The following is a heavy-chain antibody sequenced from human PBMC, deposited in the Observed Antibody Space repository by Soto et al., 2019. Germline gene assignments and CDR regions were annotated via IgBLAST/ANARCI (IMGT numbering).Heavy chain of an antibody. J-gene: IGHJ4*02. Sequence: QVQLVESGGGVVQPGRSLRLSCAASGFTFSSYAMHWVRQAPGKGLEWVAVISYDGSNKYYADSVKGRLTISRDNSKNTLYLQMNSRRAEDTAVYYCARDRVTMVRGVIITRKGFDYWGQGTLVTVSS. CDR2: ISYDGSNK. D-gene: IGHD3-10*01. CDR1: GFTFSSYA. V-gene: IGHV3-30-3*01. CDR3: ARDRVTMVRGVIITRKGFDY.